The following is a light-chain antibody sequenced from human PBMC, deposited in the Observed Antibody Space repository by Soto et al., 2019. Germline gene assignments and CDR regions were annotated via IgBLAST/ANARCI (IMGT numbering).Light chain of an antibody. V-gene: IGKV1-5*03. Sequence: DIQMTQSPSTLSASVGDRVTITCRASQSISSWLAWYQQKPGKAPKLLIYKASSLESGVPSRFSGSGSGTDFTLTISSLQPEDFATYYCQQSYSSPITFGQGTRLENK. J-gene: IGKJ5*01. CDR3: QQSYSSPIT. CDR1: QSISSW. CDR2: KAS.